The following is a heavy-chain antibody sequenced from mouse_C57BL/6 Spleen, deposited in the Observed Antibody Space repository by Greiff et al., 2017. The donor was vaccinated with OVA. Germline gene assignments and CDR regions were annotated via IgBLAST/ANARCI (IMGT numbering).Heavy chain of an antibody. CDR1: GYTFISYW. D-gene: IGHD1-1*01. J-gene: IGHJ2*01. CDR2: INPSSGYT. Sequence: VQRVESGAELAKPGASVKLSCKASGYTFISYWMHWVKQRPGQGLEWIGYINPSSGYTKYKQKFKDKATLTADNSSSTAYMQLSNLTYEDTADYYCASSGVTTVVEDYWGQGTTLTVSS. CDR3: ASSGVTTVVEDY. V-gene: IGHV1-7*01.